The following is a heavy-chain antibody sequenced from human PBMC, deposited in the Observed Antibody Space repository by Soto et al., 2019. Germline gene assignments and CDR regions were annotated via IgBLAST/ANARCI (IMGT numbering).Heavy chain of an antibody. Sequence: SETLSLTCTVSGASIRSTDYYWSWIRQAPGKGLEWIGYVYYTGSTYYNPSLMSRLTISVDTSKNQFSLKLTSVTAAETAVYYCVRTAREGAVAPHWFDRWGQGTQVTVSS. J-gene: IGHJ5*02. CDR1: GASIRSTDYY. D-gene: IGHD2-21*02. CDR3: VRTAREGAVAPHWFDR. CDR2: VYYTGST. V-gene: IGHV4-30-4*01.